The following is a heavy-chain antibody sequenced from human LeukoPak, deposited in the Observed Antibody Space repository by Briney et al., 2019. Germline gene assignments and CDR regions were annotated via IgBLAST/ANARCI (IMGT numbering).Heavy chain of an antibody. CDR1: GFTFSSYA. CDR3: VKDRYGDYGSPHGLIPLNWFDP. Sequence: GGSLRLSCAASGFTFSSYAMHWVRQAPGKGLEYVSAISSNGGSTYYADSVKGRFPISRDNSKNTLYPQMSSLRAEDTAVYYCVKDRYGDYGSPHGLIPLNWFDPWGQGTLVTVSS. V-gene: IGHV3-64D*06. J-gene: IGHJ5*02. D-gene: IGHD4-17*01. CDR2: ISSNGGST.